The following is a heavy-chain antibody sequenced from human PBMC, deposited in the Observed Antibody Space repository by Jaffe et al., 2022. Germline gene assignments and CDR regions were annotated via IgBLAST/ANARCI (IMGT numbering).Heavy chain of an antibody. Sequence: QVQLQESGPGLVKPSGTLSLTCAVSGGSISSSNWWSWVRQPPGKGLEWIGEIYHSGSTNYNPSLKSRVTISVDKSKNQFSLKLSSVTAADTAVYYCARGRVGYCSSTSCPAAGYYYYMDVWGKGTTVTVSS. D-gene: IGHD2-2*01. CDR1: GGSISSSNW. V-gene: IGHV4-4*02. CDR2: IYHSGST. CDR3: ARGRVGYCSSTSCPAAGYYYYMDV. J-gene: IGHJ6*03.